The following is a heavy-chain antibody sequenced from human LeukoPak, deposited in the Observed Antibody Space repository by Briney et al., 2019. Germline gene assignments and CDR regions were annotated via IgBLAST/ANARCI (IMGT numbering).Heavy chain of an antibody. V-gene: IGHV3-33*08. CDR3: ARDEGLAAAGTAPSFDP. D-gene: IGHD6-13*01. CDR1: GFTFSSYE. CDR2: IWYDGSNK. Sequence: GGSLRLSCAASGFTFSSYEMNWVRQAPGKGLEWVAVIWYDGSNKYYADSVKGRFTISRDNSKNTLYLQMNSLRAEDTAVYYCARDEGLAAAGTAPSFDPWGQGTLVTVSS. J-gene: IGHJ5*02.